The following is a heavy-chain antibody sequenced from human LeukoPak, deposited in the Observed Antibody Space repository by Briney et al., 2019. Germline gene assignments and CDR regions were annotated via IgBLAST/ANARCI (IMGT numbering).Heavy chain of an antibody. CDR2: VHGDGNNI. CDR3: ARARVGDPTDY. CDR1: GFPFSSYA. Sequence: GGSLRLSCAASGFPFSSYAMYWVRHAPGKGLVWVSRVHGDGNNIDYADSVRGRFTISRDNAKNTLYLQMNSLRPEDTAVYYCARARVGDPTDYWGQGTLVTVSS. V-gene: IGHV3-74*01. D-gene: IGHD1-26*01. J-gene: IGHJ4*02.